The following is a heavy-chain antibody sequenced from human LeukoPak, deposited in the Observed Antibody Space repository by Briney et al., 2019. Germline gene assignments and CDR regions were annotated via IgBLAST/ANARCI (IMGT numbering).Heavy chain of an antibody. J-gene: IGHJ4*02. D-gene: IGHD5/OR15-5a*01. CDR2: IYYSAST. CDR3: ARSDSSVYSGFDY. Sequence: SETLSLTCTVSGGSISSSSYYWSWIRQPPGKGLEWIGYIYYSASTNYNPSLKSRVTISVDTSKNQFSLKLSSVTATDTAVYYCARSDSSVYSGFDYWGQGTLVTVSS. CDR1: GGSISSSSYY. V-gene: IGHV4-61*01.